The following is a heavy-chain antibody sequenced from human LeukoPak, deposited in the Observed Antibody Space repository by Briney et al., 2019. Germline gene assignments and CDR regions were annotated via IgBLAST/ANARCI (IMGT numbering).Heavy chain of an antibody. CDR3: AKDDAWLQYGD. V-gene: IGHV3-11*01. J-gene: IGHJ4*02. CDR1: GITFSDHY. D-gene: IGHD5-24*01. CDR2: ISSGGDSI. Sequence: GGSLRLSCAASGITFSDHYMSWIRQAPGKGLEWLSYISSGGDSIYYADSVKGRFTISRDNSKGTVYLQMNSLRPEDTAVYYCAKDDAWLQYGDWGRGTLVTVSS.